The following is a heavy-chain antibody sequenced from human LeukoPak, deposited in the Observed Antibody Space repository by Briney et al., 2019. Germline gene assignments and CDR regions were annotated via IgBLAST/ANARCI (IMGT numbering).Heavy chain of an antibody. D-gene: IGHD6-19*01. J-gene: IGHJ4*02. CDR2: IIPILGIA. CDR1: GGTFSSYA. CDR3: ARDSSGAPFDY. Sequence: SVKVSCKASGGTFSSYAISWVRQAPGQGLEWMGRIIPILGIANYAQKFQGRVTITAGKSTSTAYMELSSLRSEDTAVYYCARDSSGAPFDYWGQGTLVTVSS. V-gene: IGHV1-69*04.